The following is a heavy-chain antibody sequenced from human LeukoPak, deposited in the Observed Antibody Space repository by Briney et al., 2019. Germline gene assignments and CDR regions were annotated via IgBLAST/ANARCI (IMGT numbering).Heavy chain of an antibody. V-gene: IGHV1-69*01. J-gene: IGHJ2*01. D-gene: IGHD3-10*01. CDR3: ARGQGFSWYFDL. Sequence: GSSVKLSCKASGGTFSNYGFSWVRQAPGQGLEWMGGIIPIFGTSNYAQKFQGRVTITADESTGTAYLELSSLRSEDTAVYYCARGQGFSWYFDLWGRGTLVTVSS. CDR1: GGTFSNYG. CDR2: IIPIFGTS.